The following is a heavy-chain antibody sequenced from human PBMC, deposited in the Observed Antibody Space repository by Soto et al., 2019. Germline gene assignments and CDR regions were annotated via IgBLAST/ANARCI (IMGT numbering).Heavy chain of an antibody. CDR3: ASDSYYYASDY. D-gene: IGHD3-10*01. CDR2: ISGSETTI. CDR1: GFTFSAQY. J-gene: IGHJ4*02. Sequence: QVQLVESGGGLVKPGGSLRLSCAASGFTFSAQYMTWIRQAPGKGLEWVSYISGSETTIYYTDSVKGRFTVSRDNAKNSVYLQRNSLRAEDTAVYYCASDSYYYASDYWGQGTLVTVSS. V-gene: IGHV3-11*01.